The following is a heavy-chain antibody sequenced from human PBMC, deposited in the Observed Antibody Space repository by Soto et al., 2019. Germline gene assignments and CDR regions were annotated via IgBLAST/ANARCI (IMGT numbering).Heavy chain of an antibody. CDR1: GFTFSDYY. V-gene: IGHV3-11*01. CDR3: ARANDSGYVAEYFDY. D-gene: IGHD5-12*01. CDR2: ISSSGSTI. J-gene: IGHJ4*02. Sequence: GGSLRLSCAASGFTFSDYYMSWIRQAPGKGLEWVSYISSSGSTIYYADSVKGRFTISRDNAKNSLYLQMNSLRAEDTAVYYCARANDSGYVAEYFDYWGQGTLVTVSS.